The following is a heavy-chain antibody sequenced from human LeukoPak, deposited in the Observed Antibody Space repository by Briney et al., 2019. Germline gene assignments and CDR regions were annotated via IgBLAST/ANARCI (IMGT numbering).Heavy chain of an antibody. CDR2: MNPNSGNA. Sequence: ASVKVSCKASGYTFTSYDINWVRQATGQGLEWMGWMNPNSGNAGYAQKFQGRVTMTRNTSISTAYMELNSLRAEDTAVYYCARASSGSYDYFDYWGQGTLVTVSS. J-gene: IGHJ4*02. CDR1: GYTFTSYD. CDR3: ARASSGSYDYFDY. D-gene: IGHD1-26*01. V-gene: IGHV1-8*01.